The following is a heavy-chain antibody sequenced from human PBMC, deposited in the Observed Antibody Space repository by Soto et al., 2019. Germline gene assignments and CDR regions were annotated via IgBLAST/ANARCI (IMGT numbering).Heavy chain of an antibody. CDR2: INAGNGNT. CDR3: ARVGTMVRGVLSPPGY. J-gene: IGHJ4*02. Sequence: GASVKVSCKASGYTFTSYAMHWVRQAPGQRLEWMGWINAGNGNTKYSQKFQGRVTITRDTSASTAYMELSSLRSEDTAVYYCARVGTMVRGVLSPPGYWGQGTLVTVSS. CDR1: GYTFTSYA. V-gene: IGHV1-3*01. D-gene: IGHD3-10*01.